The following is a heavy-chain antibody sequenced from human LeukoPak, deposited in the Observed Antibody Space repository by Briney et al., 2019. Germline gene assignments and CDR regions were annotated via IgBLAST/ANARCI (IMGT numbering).Heavy chain of an antibody. CDR3: ARDLHDIVVVVAASSFDY. CDR2: MNPNSGNT. J-gene: IGHJ4*02. V-gene: IGHV1-8*01. Sequence: ASVKVSCKASGYTFTSYDINWVRQATGQGLEWMGWMNPNSGNTGHAQKFQGRVTMTRNTSISTAYMELSSLRSEDTAVYYCARDLHDIVVVVAASSFDYWGQGTLVTVSS. CDR1: GYTFTSYD. D-gene: IGHD2-15*01.